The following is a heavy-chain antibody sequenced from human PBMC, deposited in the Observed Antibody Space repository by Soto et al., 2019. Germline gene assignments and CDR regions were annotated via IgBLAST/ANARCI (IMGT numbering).Heavy chain of an antibody. CDR2: ISSTSSYI. D-gene: IGHD2-15*01. CDR3: ATDRNDCSGGSCRTSSFDY. J-gene: IGHJ4*02. V-gene: IGHV3-21*01. CDR1: GFTFSSYS. Sequence: EVQVVESGGGLVKPGGSLRLSCAASGFTFSSYSMNWVRQAPGKGVEWVSSISSTSSYIYYADSVKGRFTISRDNAKNSLYQQMNSLRAEDTAVYYCATDRNDCSGGSCRTSSFDYWGQGTLVTVSS.